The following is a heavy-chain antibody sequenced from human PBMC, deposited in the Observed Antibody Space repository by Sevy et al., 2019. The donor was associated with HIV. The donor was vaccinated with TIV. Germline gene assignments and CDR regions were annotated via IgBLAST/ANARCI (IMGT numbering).Heavy chain of an antibody. J-gene: IGHJ3*02. Sequence: GGSLRLSCAASGFTITNYAMNWVRQAPGKGLEWVSAISGSGGSTYYADSVKGRFTISRDNSKNTLYLQMNSLRAEDTAVYYCAKEYYYDSSGSVGAFDIWGQGTMVTVSS. V-gene: IGHV3-23*01. CDR2: ISGSGGST. CDR3: AKEYYYDSSGSVGAFDI. D-gene: IGHD3-22*01. CDR1: GFTITNYA.